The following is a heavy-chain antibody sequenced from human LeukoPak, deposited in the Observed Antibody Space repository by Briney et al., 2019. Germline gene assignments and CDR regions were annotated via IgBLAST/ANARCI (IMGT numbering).Heavy chain of an antibody. CDR1: GFTVSRKY. D-gene: IGHD4-17*01. Sequence: GGSLRLSCAASGFTVSRKYMSWVSQAPGEGLEWVSVIYSGGSTYYADSVKGRFTISRDNSKKTPYLQMNSLRAEDTAVYYCASCPEHYGVFRRNYFDYWGQGTLVTVSS. V-gene: IGHV3-66*01. CDR2: IYSGGST. J-gene: IGHJ4*02. CDR3: ASCPEHYGVFRRNYFDY.